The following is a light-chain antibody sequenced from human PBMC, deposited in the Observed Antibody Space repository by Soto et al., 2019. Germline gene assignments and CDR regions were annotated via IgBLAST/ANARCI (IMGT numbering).Light chain of an antibody. V-gene: IGKV3-20*01. J-gene: IGKJ5*01. CDR3: QQYGRSSRT. CDR2: GAS. Sequence: EVLCKKTTGAVSWSTREKATLSCRAGQSVSSNFLAWYQQKPGQAPRLLIYGASNRATGIPDKFNGSGSGSDFAVTISRLGHDDFAMYYCQQYGRSSRTLGQGTRVEI. CDR1: QSVSSNF.